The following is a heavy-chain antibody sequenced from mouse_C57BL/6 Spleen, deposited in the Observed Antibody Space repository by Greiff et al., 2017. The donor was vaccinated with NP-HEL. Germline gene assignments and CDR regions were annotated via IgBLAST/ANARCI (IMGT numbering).Heavy chain of an antibody. CDR2: IDPSDSYT. J-gene: IGHJ3*01. V-gene: IGHV1-69*01. Sequence: QVQLKQPGAELVMPGASVKLSCKASGYTFTSYWMHWVKQRPGQGLEWIGEIDPSDSYTNYNQKFKGKSTLTVDKSSSTAYMELRSLTSEDSAVYYCARDAYWGQGTLVTVSA. CDR3: ARDAY. CDR1: GYTFTSYW.